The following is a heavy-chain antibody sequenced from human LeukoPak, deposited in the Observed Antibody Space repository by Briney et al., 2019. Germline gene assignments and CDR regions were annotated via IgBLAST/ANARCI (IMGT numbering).Heavy chain of an antibody. Sequence: SSETLSLTCTVYGGSFSGYCWSWIRQPPGKGLEWIGEINHSGSTNYNPSLKSRVTISVDTSKNQFSLKLSSVTAADTAVYYCASLTMIVVPWGQGTLVTVSS. CDR1: GGSFSGYC. CDR3: ASLTMIVVP. J-gene: IGHJ4*02. V-gene: IGHV4-34*01. CDR2: INHSGST. D-gene: IGHD3-22*01.